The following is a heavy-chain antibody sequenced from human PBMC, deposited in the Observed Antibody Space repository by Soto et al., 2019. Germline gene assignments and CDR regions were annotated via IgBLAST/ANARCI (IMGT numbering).Heavy chain of an antibody. CDR3: ARVGRTGYYYDGIDY. CDR2: ITSSSTTR. CDR1: GFSFSDYS. Sequence: EVQLVESGGGLVQPGGSLRLSCAASGFSFSDYSMNWVRQAPGKGLEWVSYITSSSTTRYYVDSVKGRFTISRYNAKNSLYLQMNSLRDEDTAVYYCARVGRTGYYYDGIDYWGQGTLVTVSS. D-gene: IGHD3-22*01. J-gene: IGHJ4*02. V-gene: IGHV3-48*02.